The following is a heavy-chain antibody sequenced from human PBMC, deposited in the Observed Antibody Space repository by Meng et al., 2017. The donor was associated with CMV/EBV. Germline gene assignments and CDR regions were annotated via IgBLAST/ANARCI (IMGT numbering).Heavy chain of an antibody. CDR3: ARGGRGSPSFFDY. D-gene: IGHD5-12*01. V-gene: IGHV3-21*01. CDR1: GFTFSSYS. J-gene: IGHJ4*02. CDR2: ISSSSSYI. Sequence: VQLGEAGGGLVKTGGSLGLSCAASGFTFSSYSMNWVRQAPGKGLEWVSSISSSSSYINYADSVKGRFTISRDNAKNSLYLQMNSLRAEDTAVYYCARGGRGSPSFFDYWGQGTLVTVSS.